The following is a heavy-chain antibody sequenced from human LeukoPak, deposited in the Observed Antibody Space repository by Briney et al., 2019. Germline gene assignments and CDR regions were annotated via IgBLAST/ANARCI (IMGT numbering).Heavy chain of an antibody. CDR1: GGSISTYY. Sequence: SETLSLTCSVSGGSISTYYWSWIRQAPGEGLEWIGYIHYSGSTDYNPSLRSRVTISVNTSENQLSLKLRSVTAADTAVYYCAREYSSFEYWGQGTLVTVSS. CDR2: IHYSGST. V-gene: IGHV4-59*01. D-gene: IGHD3-22*01. CDR3: AREYSSFEY. J-gene: IGHJ4*02.